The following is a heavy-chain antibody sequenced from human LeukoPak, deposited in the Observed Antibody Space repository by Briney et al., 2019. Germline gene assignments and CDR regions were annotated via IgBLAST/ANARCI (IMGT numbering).Heavy chain of an antibody. CDR3: ARVCGGDCFDAFDI. V-gene: IGHV3-66*02. CDR1: GFTVSSNY. Sequence: PGGSLRLSCAASGFTVSSNYMSWVRQAPGKGPEWVSVIYSGGSTYYADSVKGRFTISRDNSKNTLYLQMNSLRAEDTAVYYCARVCGGDCFDAFDIWGQGTMVTVSS. J-gene: IGHJ3*02. CDR2: IYSGGST. D-gene: IGHD2-21*02.